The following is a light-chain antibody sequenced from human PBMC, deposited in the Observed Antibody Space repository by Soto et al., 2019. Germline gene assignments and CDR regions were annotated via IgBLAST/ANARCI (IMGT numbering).Light chain of an antibody. J-gene: IGLJ2*01. Sequence: QSVLTQPPSVSGAPGQRVTISCTGSSSNIGADFDVHWYQHLPGTAPKLLISHNNNRPSGVPDRFSGSKSGTSASLAITGLQADDEAVYYCSSDTSTSAVLFGGGTKLTVL. CDR3: SSDTSTSAVL. CDR2: HNN. CDR1: SSNIGADFD. V-gene: IGLV1-40*01.